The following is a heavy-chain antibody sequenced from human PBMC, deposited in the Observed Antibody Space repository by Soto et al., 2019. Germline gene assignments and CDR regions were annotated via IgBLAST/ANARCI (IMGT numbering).Heavy chain of an antibody. CDR3: AALAV. Sequence: EVQLVESGGGLVEPGGSLRLSCAASGFNFINAWMHWVRQAPGKGLEWVGRIKSKSDGGTTDYAAPVKGRLINSRDDSKNTLDLQINSLKMEDTAVYYCAALAVWGQGTTVTVSS. CDR2: IKSKSDGGTT. CDR1: GFNFINAW. J-gene: IGHJ6*02. V-gene: IGHV3-15*07.